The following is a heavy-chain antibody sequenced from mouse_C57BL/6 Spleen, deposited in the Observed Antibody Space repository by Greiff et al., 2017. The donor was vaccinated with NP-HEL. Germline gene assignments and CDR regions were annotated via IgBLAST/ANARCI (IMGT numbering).Heavy chain of an antibody. J-gene: IGHJ1*03. CDR1: GYSITSGYD. CDR2: ISYSGST. D-gene: IGHD2-4*01. Sequence: EVQGVESGPGMVKPSQSLSLTCTVTGYSITSGYDWHWIRHFPGNKLEWMGYISYSGSTNYNPSLKSRISITHDTSKNHFFLKLNPVTTEDTATYYCARGDYDGLGRYFDVWGTGTTVTVSS. CDR3: ARGDYDGLGRYFDV. V-gene: IGHV3-1*01.